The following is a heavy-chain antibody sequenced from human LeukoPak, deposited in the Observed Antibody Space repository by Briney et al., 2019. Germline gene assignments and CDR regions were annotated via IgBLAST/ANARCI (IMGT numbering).Heavy chain of an antibody. J-gene: IGHJ4*02. V-gene: IGHV3-48*03. CDR3: ARGGLMGGYYDSSGCADY. CDR2: ISSSGSTI. Sequence: PGGSLRLSCAASGFTFSSYEMNWVRQAPGKGLEWVSYISSSGSTIYYADSVKGRFTISRDNAKNSLYLQMNSLRAEDTAVYYCARGGLMGGYYDSSGCADYWGQGTLVTVSS. CDR1: GFTFSSYE. D-gene: IGHD3-22*01.